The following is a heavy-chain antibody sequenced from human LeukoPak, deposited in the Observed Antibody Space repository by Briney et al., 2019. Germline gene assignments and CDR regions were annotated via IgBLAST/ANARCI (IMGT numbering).Heavy chain of an antibody. D-gene: IGHD3-16*01. Sequence: SETLSLSCTVSGDSISNYYWSWIRQPPGKGLEWIGYIYTSGSTNYNPSLKSRVTISVDTSKSQFSLKLSSVTAADTAVYYCARRRTYGSGGSFDYWGQGTLVTVSS. CDR2: IYTSGST. CDR3: ARRRTYGSGGSFDY. J-gene: IGHJ4*02. CDR1: GDSISNYY. V-gene: IGHV4-4*09.